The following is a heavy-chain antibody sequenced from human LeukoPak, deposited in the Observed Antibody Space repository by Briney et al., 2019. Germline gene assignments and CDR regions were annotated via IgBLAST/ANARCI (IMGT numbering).Heavy chain of an antibody. CDR2: IYSSGNT. Sequence: GGSLRLSCAASGFTVSNNYMSWVRQAPGKGLEWVSVIYSSGNTYYADSVKGRFTISRDNSKNTMYLQMNSLRAEDTAVYYCAESSGNYLYFDYWGQGTLVTVSS. V-gene: IGHV3-53*01. CDR1: GFTVSNNY. D-gene: IGHD3-10*01. CDR3: AESSGNYLYFDY. J-gene: IGHJ4*02.